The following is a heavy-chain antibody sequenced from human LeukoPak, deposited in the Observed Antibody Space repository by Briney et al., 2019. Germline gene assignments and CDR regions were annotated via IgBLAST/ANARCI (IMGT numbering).Heavy chain of an antibody. D-gene: IGHD3-10*01. J-gene: IGHJ6*02. CDR1: GGSISSYY. V-gene: IGHV4-59*01. CDR3: ARGAYYYGSGSYYKDYYYYGMDV. CDR2: IYYSGST. Sequence: SETLSLTRTVSGGSISSYYWSWIRQPPGKGLEWIGYIYYSGSTNYNPSLKSRVTISVDTSKNQFSLKLSSVTAADTAVYYCARGAYYYGSGSYYKDYYYYGMDVWGQGTTVTVSS.